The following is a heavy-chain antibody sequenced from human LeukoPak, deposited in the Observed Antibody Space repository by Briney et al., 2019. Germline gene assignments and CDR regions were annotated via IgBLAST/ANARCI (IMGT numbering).Heavy chain of an antibody. D-gene: IGHD3-10*01. CDR3: ARALAGGSGSYCYYYYGMDV. Sequence: PSQTLSLTCAVSGGSISSGGYSWSWIRQPPGKGLEWIGYIYHSGSTYYNPSLKSRVTISVDRSKNQFSLKLSSVTAADTAVYYCARALAGGSGSYCYYYYGMDVWGQGPRSPSP. CDR1: GGSISSGGYS. CDR2: IYHSGST. J-gene: IGHJ6*02. V-gene: IGHV4-30-2*01.